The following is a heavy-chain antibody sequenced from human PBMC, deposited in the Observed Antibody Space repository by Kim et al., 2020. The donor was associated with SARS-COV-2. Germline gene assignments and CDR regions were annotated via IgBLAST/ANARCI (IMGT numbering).Heavy chain of an antibody. CDR2: IYYSGST. J-gene: IGHJ4*02. CDR3: ARDGGYCGGDCYSFDY. V-gene: IGHV4-59*13. Sequence: SETLSLTCTVSGGSISSYYWSWIRQPPGKGLEWIGYIYYSGSTNYNPSLKSRVTISVDTSKNQFSLKLSSVTAADTAVYYCARDGGYCGGDCYSFDYWGQGTLVTVSS. CDR1: GGSISSYY. D-gene: IGHD2-21*01.